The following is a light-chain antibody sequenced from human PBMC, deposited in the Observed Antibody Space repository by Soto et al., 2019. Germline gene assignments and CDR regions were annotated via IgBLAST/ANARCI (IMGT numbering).Light chain of an antibody. CDR2: AAS. Sequence: DIQLTQSPSFLSASVGDRVTITCRASQGISNYLAWYQQKPGKAPKLLIYAASTLQSGVPSRFSGSGSGTDFTLTISGLQSEDFATYYCQQYYSYPQEFTFGPGTKVDIK. CDR3: QQYYSYPQEFT. CDR1: QGISNY. V-gene: IGKV1-9*01. J-gene: IGKJ3*01.